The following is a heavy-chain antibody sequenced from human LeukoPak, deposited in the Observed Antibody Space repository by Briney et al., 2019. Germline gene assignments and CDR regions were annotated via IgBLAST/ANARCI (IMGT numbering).Heavy chain of an antibody. CDR3: ASSPERYSYGRELYYFDY. Sequence: SETLSLTCAVYGGSFNGYYWSWIRQPPGKGLEWIGEINHSGSTNYNPSLKSRVTISVDTSKNQFSLKLSSVTAADTAVYYCASSPERYSYGRELYYFDYWGQGTLVTVSS. D-gene: IGHD5-18*01. V-gene: IGHV4-34*01. CDR1: GGSFNGYY. CDR2: INHSGST. J-gene: IGHJ4*02.